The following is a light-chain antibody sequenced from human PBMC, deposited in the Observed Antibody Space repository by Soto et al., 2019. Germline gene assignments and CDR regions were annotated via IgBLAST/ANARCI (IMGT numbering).Light chain of an antibody. V-gene: IGLV2-18*01. Sequence: QSALTQPPSVSGSPGQSVTISCTGTTSDIDNYDSVSWYQQAPGTAPKLIIYDVNNRPSGAPDRFSGSTSGNTASLTISRLQAEDETNYFCSLYTSNGSLIFGPGTKPPS. CDR1: TSDIDNYDS. CDR2: DVN. CDR3: SLYTSNGSLI. J-gene: IGLJ1*01.